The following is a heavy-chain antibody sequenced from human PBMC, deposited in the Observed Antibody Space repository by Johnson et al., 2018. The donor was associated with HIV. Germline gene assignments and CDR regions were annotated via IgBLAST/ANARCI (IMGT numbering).Heavy chain of an antibody. Sequence: QVQLVESGGGVVQPGRSLRLSCAASGFTFSSYAMHWVRQAPGKGLGWVAVISYDGSNKYYADSVKGRFTISRDNSKNTLYLQINSLRAGDTAVYYCARENWGAFDLWGQGTMVTVSS. CDR2: ISYDGSNK. D-gene: IGHD7-27*01. CDR3: ARENWGAFDL. J-gene: IGHJ3*01. V-gene: IGHV3-30-3*01. CDR1: GFTFSSYA.